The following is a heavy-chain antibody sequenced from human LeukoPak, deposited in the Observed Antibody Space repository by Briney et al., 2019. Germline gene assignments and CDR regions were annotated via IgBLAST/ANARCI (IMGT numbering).Heavy chain of an antibody. J-gene: IGHJ4*02. Sequence: PSETLSLTCTVSGVSISSYYWSWIRQPPGKGLEWIGYIYSTGSTKYNPSLKSRVTISVDTSKNRFSLNLTSVTAADTAVYYCGREAALDYWGQGTLVTVTS. D-gene: IGHD6-25*01. CDR1: GVSISSYY. CDR2: IYSTGST. V-gene: IGHV4-59*01. CDR3: GREAALDY.